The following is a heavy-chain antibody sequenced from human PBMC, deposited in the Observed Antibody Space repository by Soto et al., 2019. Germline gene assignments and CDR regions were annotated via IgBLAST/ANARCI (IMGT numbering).Heavy chain of an antibody. V-gene: IGHV3-23*01. CDR1: GFTFSSYA. Sequence: GGSLRLSCAASGFTFSSYAMSWVRQAPGKGLEWVSAISGSGGSTYYADSVKGRFTISRDNSKNTLYLQMNSLRAEDTAVYYCAKNLGPRTLRFLEWSDLLVYFDYWGQGTLVTVSS. CDR3: AKNLGPRTLRFLEWSDLLVYFDY. CDR2: ISGSGGST. J-gene: IGHJ4*02. D-gene: IGHD3-3*01.